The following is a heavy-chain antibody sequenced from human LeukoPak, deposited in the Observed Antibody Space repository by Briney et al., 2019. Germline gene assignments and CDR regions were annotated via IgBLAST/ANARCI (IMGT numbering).Heavy chain of an antibody. CDR1: GFTFSNYA. D-gene: IGHD2-2*01. Sequence: GGSLRLSCKASGFTFSNYAMNWVRQAPGKGLEWVSSITSVSSYKYYADSVKGRFTISRDNAKNSLFLQMNSLRAEDTAIYYCARDPTADDYWGQGTLVTVSS. CDR2: ITSVSSYK. V-gene: IGHV3-21*01. J-gene: IGHJ4*02. CDR3: ARDPTADDY.